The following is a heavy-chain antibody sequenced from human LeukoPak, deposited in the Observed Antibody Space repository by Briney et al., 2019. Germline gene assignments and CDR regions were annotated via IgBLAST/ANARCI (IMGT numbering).Heavy chain of an antibody. J-gene: IGHJ5*02. CDR1: GYTFTGYY. Sequence: GASVKVSCKASGYTFTGYYMHWVRQAPGQGLEWMGRINPNSGGTNYAQKFQGRVTMTRDTSISTAYMELSRLRSDDTAVYYCASMTSSGWSSSWFDPWGQGTLVTVSS. D-gene: IGHD6-19*01. V-gene: IGHV1-2*06. CDR2: INPNSGGT. CDR3: ASMTSSGWSSSWFDP.